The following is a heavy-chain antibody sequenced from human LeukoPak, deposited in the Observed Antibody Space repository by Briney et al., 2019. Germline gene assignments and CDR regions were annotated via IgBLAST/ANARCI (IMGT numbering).Heavy chain of an antibody. V-gene: IGHV3-48*03. CDR3: ARGYSSSWTGVDY. D-gene: IGHD6-13*01. J-gene: IGHJ4*02. CDR2: ISSSGSTI. Sequence: GGSLRLSCAASGFTFSSYEMNWVRQAPGKGLEWVSYISSSGSTIYYADSVKGRFTISRDNAKNSLYLQMNSLRAEDTAVYYCARGYSSSWTGVDYWGQGTLVTVSS. CDR1: GFTFSSYE.